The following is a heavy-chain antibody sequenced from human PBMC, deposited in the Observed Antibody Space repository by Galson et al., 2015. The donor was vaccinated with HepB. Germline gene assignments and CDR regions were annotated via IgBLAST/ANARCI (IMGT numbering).Heavy chain of an antibody. D-gene: IGHD3-22*01. Sequence: SVKVSCKASGYTFTGYYMHWVRQAPGQGLEWMGRINPNSGGTNYAQKFQGRVTMTRDTSISTAYMELSSLRSEDTAVYYCAAEYDSSGYYPNWGQGTLVTVSS. CDR1: GYTFTGYY. CDR2: INPNSGGT. J-gene: IGHJ4*02. V-gene: IGHV1-2*06. CDR3: AAEYDSSGYYPN.